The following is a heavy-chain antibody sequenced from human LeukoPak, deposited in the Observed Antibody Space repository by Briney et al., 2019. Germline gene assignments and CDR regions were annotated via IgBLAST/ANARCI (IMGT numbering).Heavy chain of an antibody. V-gene: IGHV3-66*02. D-gene: IGHD3-3*01. Sequence: PGGSLRLSCAASGFTVSSNYMSWVRQAPGKGLEWVSVIYSGGSTYYSDSVKGRFTISRDNSKNTLYLQMNSLRAEDTAVYYCARGRTLRFLDWFVFDYWGQGTLVTVSS. CDR3: ARGRTLRFLDWFVFDY. CDR2: IYSGGST. J-gene: IGHJ4*02. CDR1: GFTVSSNY.